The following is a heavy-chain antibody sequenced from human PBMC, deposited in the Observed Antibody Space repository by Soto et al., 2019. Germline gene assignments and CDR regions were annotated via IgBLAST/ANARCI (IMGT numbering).Heavy chain of an antibody. CDR2: INHSGST. CDR1: GGSFSGYY. D-gene: IGHD2-15*01. V-gene: IGHV4-34*01. J-gene: IGHJ4*02. CDR3: ARGRHDIVVVVAATHFDY. Sequence: PSETLSLTCAVYGGSFSGYYWSWLRQPPGKGLEWIGEINHSGSTNYNPSLKSRVTISVDTSKNQFSLKLSSVTAADTAVYYCARGRHDIVVVVAATHFDYWGQGTLVTVSS.